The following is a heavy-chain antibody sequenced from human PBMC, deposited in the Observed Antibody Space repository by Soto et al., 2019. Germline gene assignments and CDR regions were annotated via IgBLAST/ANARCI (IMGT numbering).Heavy chain of an antibody. J-gene: IGHJ4*02. CDR1: GFTFSNYA. CDR3: AIPSGLTVTGPDY. Sequence: GGSLRLSCAASGFTFSNYAMSWVRQAPGKGLEWVSDISGSGSGTYYADSVKGRFTISRDNAKNSLYLQMNSLRADDTAVYYCAIPSGLTVTGPDYWGQGTMVTVSS. V-gene: IGHV3-23*01. D-gene: IGHD6-19*01. CDR2: ISGSGSGT.